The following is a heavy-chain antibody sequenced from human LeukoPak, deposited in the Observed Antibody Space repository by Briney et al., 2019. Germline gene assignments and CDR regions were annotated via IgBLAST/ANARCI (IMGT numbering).Heavy chain of an antibody. Sequence: PGGSLRLSCAASGLTFSSYWMQWGRQAPGKGLVWVSHINTDGSSTTYADSVKGRFTISRDNAKNTLYLQMNSLRAEDTAVYYCARSGGSSSLGYWGQGTLVTVSS. CDR1: GLTFSSYW. CDR3: ARSGGSSSLGY. D-gene: IGHD6-6*01. J-gene: IGHJ4*02. CDR2: INTDGSST. V-gene: IGHV3-74*01.